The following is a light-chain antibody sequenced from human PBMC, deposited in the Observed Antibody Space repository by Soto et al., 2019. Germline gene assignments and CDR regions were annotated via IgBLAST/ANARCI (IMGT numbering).Light chain of an antibody. CDR2: EVS. CDR1: SSDVGTYGY. J-gene: IGLJ1*01. V-gene: IGLV2-14*01. Sequence: QSALTQPPSASGSLGQSVTVSCTGSSSDVGTYGYVSWYQQHPGRAPKLIIYEVSNRPSGVSNRFSGSKSGNTASLTISGLQAEDEADFYCSSFTSSTTHVFGTGTKV. CDR3: SSFTSSTTHV.